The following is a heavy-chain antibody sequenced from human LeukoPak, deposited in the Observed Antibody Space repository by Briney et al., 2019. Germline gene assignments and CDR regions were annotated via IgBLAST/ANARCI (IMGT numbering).Heavy chain of an antibody. CDR2: IKHDGSER. CDR3: AREETVATIACLDL. J-gene: IGHJ5*02. V-gene: IGHV3-7*03. Sequence: GGSLRLSCAASGFTFNKYWMNWVRQGPGKGLEWVANIKHDGSERNYGESVKGRFIISRDNSKNSLVLELNSLRAEDTAIYYCAREETVATIACLDLWGQGTLVTVSS. D-gene: IGHD5-12*01. CDR1: GFTFNKYW.